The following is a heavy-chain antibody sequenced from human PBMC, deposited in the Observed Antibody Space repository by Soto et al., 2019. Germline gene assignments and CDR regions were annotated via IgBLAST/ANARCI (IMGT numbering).Heavy chain of an antibody. Sequence: PSDTLFLTCTVSGCSISSSSYYWGWIRQPPGKGLEWIGSIYYSGSTYYNPSLKSRVTISVDTSKNQFSLKLSSVTAADTAVYYCARLAYCSSTSCYGDYSNYDYYYYMDVWGKGTTITVSS. D-gene: IGHD2-2*01. J-gene: IGHJ6*03. CDR3: ARLAYCSSTSCYGDYSNYDYYYYMDV. CDR2: IYYSGST. CDR1: GCSISSSSYY. V-gene: IGHV4-39*01.